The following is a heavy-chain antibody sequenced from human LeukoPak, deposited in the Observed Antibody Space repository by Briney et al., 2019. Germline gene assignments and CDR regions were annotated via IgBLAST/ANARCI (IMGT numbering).Heavy chain of an antibody. J-gene: IGHJ4*02. CDR2: ISSKGDTI. CDR3: VRGGYGWTFDF. D-gene: IGHD5-18*01. Sequence: GGSLRLSCTASGFNFNDNFMSWIRQAPGKGLEWISYISSKGDTIHYSDPVKGRFSIARDNPQKSLYLQMNSLRVEDTAVYYCVRGGYGWTFDFWGQGTLVTVSS. V-gene: IGHV3-11*01. CDR1: GFNFNDNF.